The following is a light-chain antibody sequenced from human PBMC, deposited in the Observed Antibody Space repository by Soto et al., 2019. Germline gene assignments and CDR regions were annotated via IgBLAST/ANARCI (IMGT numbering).Light chain of an antibody. J-gene: IGKJ2*01. V-gene: IGKV3-11*01. Sequence: DTVLTQSPATLALSPGERATLSCRAAQSVGSYLAWYQQKPGQAPRLLIYDASNRATGIPARFSGSGSGTDFTLTISTLEPEDFAVYYCQQRSNWPRTFGQGTKLEIK. CDR3: QQRSNWPRT. CDR2: DAS. CDR1: QSVGSY.